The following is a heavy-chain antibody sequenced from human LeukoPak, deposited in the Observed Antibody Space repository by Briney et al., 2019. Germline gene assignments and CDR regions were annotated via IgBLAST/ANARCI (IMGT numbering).Heavy chain of an antibody. CDR2: ISSTSNSI. Sequence: GGSLRLSCAASAFTFSNYNKNWVRQAPGKGLEWVSYISSTSNSIYYADSVKGRFTISRDNAKNSLYLQMNSLRDGDTAVYYCATLTTVTTPDYWGQGTLVTVSS. D-gene: IGHD4-17*01. CDR1: AFTFSNYN. V-gene: IGHV3-48*02. CDR3: ATLTTVTTPDY. J-gene: IGHJ4*02.